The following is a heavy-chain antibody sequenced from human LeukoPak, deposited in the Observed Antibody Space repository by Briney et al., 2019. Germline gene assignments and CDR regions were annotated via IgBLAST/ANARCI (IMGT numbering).Heavy chain of an antibody. Sequence: GASLRLSCAASGFAFSSSGMSWVRQTPGKGLEWVSAISGSGASTYYADSVKGRFTISRDNSKNTLYLQMNSLRAEDTAVYYCAKGHTYYYDSSGLSYFDYWGQGTLVTVSS. CDR2: ISGSGAST. CDR3: AKGHTYYYDSSGLSYFDY. D-gene: IGHD3-22*01. V-gene: IGHV3-23*01. J-gene: IGHJ4*02. CDR1: GFAFSSSG.